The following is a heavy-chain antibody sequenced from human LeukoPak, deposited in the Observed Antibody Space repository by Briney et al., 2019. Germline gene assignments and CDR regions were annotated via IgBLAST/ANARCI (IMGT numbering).Heavy chain of an antibody. CDR3: ARDSGWWRFDF. CDR1: GFTFSSYW. Sequence: GGSLRLSCAASGFTFSSYWMQWVRQAPGKGLEWVAYIKQDGSEKYYADSVKGRFIISRDNAKNALYLQMSSLRAEDTAVYYCARDSGWWRFDFWGQGTLVTVSS. CDR2: IKQDGSEK. V-gene: IGHV3-7*03. D-gene: IGHD6-13*01. J-gene: IGHJ4*02.